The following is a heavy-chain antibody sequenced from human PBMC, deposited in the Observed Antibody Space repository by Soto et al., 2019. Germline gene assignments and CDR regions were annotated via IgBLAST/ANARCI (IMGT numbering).Heavy chain of an antibody. CDR2: VYYSGST. CDR1: GDSISSSNYY. Sequence: QVELQESGPGLVKAPETLSLMCTVSGDSISSSNYYWGWVRQPPGKGLEWIGSVYYSGSTYYSASLKSRVTLSFDTSRGQFSLRLTSVTAADTAVYYCAGFISPYTTSSPTAWGQGTLVTVSS. V-gene: IGHV4-39*01. D-gene: IGHD6-6*01. J-gene: IGHJ5*02. CDR3: AGFISPYTTSSPTA.